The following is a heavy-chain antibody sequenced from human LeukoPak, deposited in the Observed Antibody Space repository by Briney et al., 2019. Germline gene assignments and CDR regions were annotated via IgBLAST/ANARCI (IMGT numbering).Heavy chain of an antibody. V-gene: IGHV4-38-2*02. Sequence: SETLSLTCTVSADSFSSGYYWGWIRQPPGKGLECIGTFYDRGSTYYNPSLKSRVTISVDTSKNQFSLKLSSVTAADTAVYYCASSSAAREMDVWGKGTTVTISS. CDR3: ASSSAAREMDV. J-gene: IGHJ6*04. D-gene: IGHD2-2*01. CDR1: ADSFSSGYY. CDR2: FYDRGST.